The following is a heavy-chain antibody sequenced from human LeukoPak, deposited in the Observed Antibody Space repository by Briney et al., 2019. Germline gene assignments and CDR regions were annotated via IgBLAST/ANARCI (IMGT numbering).Heavy chain of an antibody. J-gene: IGHJ6*03. CDR3: ARYSNYGDYYSYMDV. CDR2: IYYSGST. V-gene: IGHV4-59*02. CDR1: GGSVSDYY. D-gene: IGHD4-11*01. Sequence: SETLSLTCTISGGSVSDYYWSWIRQPPGKGLEWIGYIYYSGSTNYNPSLKSRVTISVDTSKNQFSLKLSSVTAADTAVYYCARYSNYGDYYSYMDVWGKGTTVTVSS.